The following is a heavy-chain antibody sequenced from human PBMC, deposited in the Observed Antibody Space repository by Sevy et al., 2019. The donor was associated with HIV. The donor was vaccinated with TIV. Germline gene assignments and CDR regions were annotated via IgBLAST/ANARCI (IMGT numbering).Heavy chain of an antibody. CDR3: ARGGIMATTEYGMDV. CDR2: ISHRGST. V-gene: IGHV4-34*01. Sequence: SETLSLTCAVSVGSSSGYYWAWIRQSPGKGLEWIGEISHRGSTKYNPSLKSRVSISVDTSKDQISLRLTSLTAADTAVYYCARGGIMATTEYGMDVWGQGTTVTVSS. D-gene: IGHD1-1*01. CDR1: VGSSSGYY. J-gene: IGHJ6*02.